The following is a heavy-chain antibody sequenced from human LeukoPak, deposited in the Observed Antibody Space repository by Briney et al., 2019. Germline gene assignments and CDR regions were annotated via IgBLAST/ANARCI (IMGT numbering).Heavy chain of an antibody. Sequence: ASVKVSCKASGYTFTSYYMHWVRQAPGQGLEWMGITNPSGGSTSYAQKFQGRVTMTRDMSTSTVYMELSSLRSEDTAVYYCARSIAATRVGWNWFDPWGQGTLVTVSS. V-gene: IGHV1-46*01. CDR1: GYTFTSYY. J-gene: IGHJ5*02. D-gene: IGHD6-13*01. CDR2: TNPSGGST. CDR3: ARSIAATRVGWNWFDP.